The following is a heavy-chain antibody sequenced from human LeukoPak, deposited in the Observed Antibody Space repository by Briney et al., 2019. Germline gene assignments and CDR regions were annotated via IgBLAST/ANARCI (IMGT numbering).Heavy chain of an antibody. CDR1: GFTVSSNY. CDR3: ARGSRSDRQGY. Sequence: GGSLRLSCAASGFTVSSNYMSWVRQAPGKGLEWVSVIYSGGSTYYADSVKGRFTISRDNSKNTLYLQMNSLRAEDTAVYYCARGSRSDRQGYWGQGILVTVSS. V-gene: IGHV3-66*01. CDR2: IYSGGST. J-gene: IGHJ4*02.